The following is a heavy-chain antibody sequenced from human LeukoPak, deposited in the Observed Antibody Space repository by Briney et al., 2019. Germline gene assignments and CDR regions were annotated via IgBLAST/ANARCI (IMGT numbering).Heavy chain of an antibody. CDR2: IYYSGNT. CDR3: ASFVVPAAISTWKNWFDP. D-gene: IGHD2-2*01. J-gene: IGHJ5*02. CDR1: GGSISSSSYY. V-gene: IGHV4-39*01. Sequence: SETLSLTCTVSGGSISSSSYYWGWIRQPPGKGLEWIGSIYYSGNTYYKPSLKSRFTISVDTSKNQFSLKLSSVTAADTAVYYCASFVVPAAISTWKNWFDPWGQGTLVTVSS.